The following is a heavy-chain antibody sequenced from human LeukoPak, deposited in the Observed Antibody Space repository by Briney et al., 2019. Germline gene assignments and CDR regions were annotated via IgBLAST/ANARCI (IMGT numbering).Heavy chain of an antibody. D-gene: IGHD5-18*01. Sequence: PSETLSLTCTVSGGSISSSSYYWGWIRQPPGKGLESIGSIYYSGSTYYNPSLRSRVTISVDTSKNHFSLKLTSVTAADTAVYYCARGRGYSQSNWVDPWGQGTMVTVSA. CDR3: ARGRGYSQSNWVDP. V-gene: IGHV4-39*02. CDR1: GGSISSSSYY. J-gene: IGHJ5*02. CDR2: IYYSGST.